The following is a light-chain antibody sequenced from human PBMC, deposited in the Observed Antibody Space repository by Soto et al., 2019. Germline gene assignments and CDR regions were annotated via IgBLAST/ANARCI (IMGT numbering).Light chain of an antibody. CDR3: QHYVNSPPFT. V-gene: IGKV3-20*01. Sequence: EIELTQSPGTLSSSAGERATLSCRASQSVSSSYLAWYQQKPGQAPRLLIYAVSSSGTGIPDRFSGSGSGTNFTLTTSRREPEDFAVYYCQHYVNSPPFTFGQGTRLEIK. CDR2: AVS. J-gene: IGKJ5*01. CDR1: QSVSSSY.